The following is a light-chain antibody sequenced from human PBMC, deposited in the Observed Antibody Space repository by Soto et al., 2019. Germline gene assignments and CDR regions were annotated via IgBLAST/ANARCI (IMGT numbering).Light chain of an antibody. V-gene: IGKV1-5*03. Sequence: DIQMTQSPSTLSASVGDRVTITCRASQSVSSWLAWFQQKPGKAPKLLIYKASGLQSGVSSRFSGGGSGTEFTLTISSLQPDDFATYYCQQYKTYWTFGPGTKVDIK. CDR2: KAS. CDR1: QSVSSW. CDR3: QQYKTYWT. J-gene: IGKJ1*01.